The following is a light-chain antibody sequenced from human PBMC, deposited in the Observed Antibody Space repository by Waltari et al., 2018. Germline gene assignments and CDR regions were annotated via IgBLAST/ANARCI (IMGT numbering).Light chain of an antibody. J-gene: IGKJ4*01. CDR3: QQSYSTPHT. CDR2: DAS. Sequence: DIQMTQSPSSLSASVGDRVTITCRASKSISSYLNWYQQKPGKAPKLLICDASSLRSGVPSRFSGSGSGTDFTLTISSLQPEDFATYYCQQSYSTPHTFGGGTKVEIK. CDR1: KSISSY. V-gene: IGKV1-39*01.